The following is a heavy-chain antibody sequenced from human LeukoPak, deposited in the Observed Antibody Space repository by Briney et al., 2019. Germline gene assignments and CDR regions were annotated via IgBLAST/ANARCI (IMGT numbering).Heavy chain of an antibody. CDR3: ARLLRFLEWYGGDAFDI. V-gene: IGHV4-4*02. CDR1: GDSVTSSNW. CDR2: IYHSGAT. Sequence: PSETLSLTCAVSGDSVTSSNWWSWVRQPPGKGLEWIGEIYHSGATNYNPSLKSRVTISLDKSKDQLSLKLTSVTAADTAVYYCARLLRFLEWYGGDAFDIWGQGTMVTASS. D-gene: IGHD3-3*01. J-gene: IGHJ3*02.